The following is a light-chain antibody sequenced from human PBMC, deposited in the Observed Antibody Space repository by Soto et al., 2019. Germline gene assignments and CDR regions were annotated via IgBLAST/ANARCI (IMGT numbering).Light chain of an antibody. J-gene: IGKJ4*01. Sequence: EIVLTQSPATLSLSPGERATLSCRASQSVTKYLAWYQQKPGQAPRLLIFDTSNRATGIPARFSGSGSGTDFTLTISSLESDDSGIYYCQQRYNWLTFGGGTKVDI. CDR3: QQRYNWLT. V-gene: IGKV3-11*01. CDR2: DTS. CDR1: QSVTKY.